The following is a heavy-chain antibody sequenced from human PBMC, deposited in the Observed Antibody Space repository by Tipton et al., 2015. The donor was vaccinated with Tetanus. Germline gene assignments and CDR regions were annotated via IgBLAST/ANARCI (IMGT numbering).Heavy chain of an antibody. J-gene: IGHJ2*01. D-gene: IGHD5-12*01. Sequence: TLSLTCTVSDGPVSSGGHYWSWVRQLPGKGLEWIGCIYYSGTTYYNPSLRSRLSISVDTSKNQFSLSLASVTAADTAIYYCARAELRRGFSGYLYYDLWGRGILVTVSS. CDR1: DGPVSSGGHY. CDR3: ARAELRRGFSGYLYYDL. V-gene: IGHV4-31*03. CDR2: IYYSGTT.